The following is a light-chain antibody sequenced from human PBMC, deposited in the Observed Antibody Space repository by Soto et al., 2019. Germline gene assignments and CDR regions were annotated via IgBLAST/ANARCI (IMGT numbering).Light chain of an antibody. Sequence: EIVLTQSPATLSLSPGERATLSCRASQSVSRYLAWYQQKPGQAPRLLIYDASNRATGIPARFSGSGSGTDVTLTISSLEPEDFAVYYCEELSNWPPTWKVGQGTKVELK. J-gene: IGKJ1*01. CDR1: QSVSRY. V-gene: IGKV3-11*01. CDR2: DAS. CDR3: EELSNWPPTWK.